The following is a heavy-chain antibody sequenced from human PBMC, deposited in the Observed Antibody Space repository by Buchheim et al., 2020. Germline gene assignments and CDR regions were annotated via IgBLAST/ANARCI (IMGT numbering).Heavy chain of an antibody. CDR3: ARDQGDFWSGYYFYYYYGMDV. CDR2: INSDGSST. J-gene: IGHJ6*02. V-gene: IGHV3-74*01. CDR1: GFTFSSYW. Sequence: EVQLVESGGGLVQPGGSLRLSCAASGFTFSSYWMHWVRQAPGKGLVWVSRINSDGSSTSYADSVKGRFTISRDNAKNTLYLQMNSLRAEDTAVYYCARDQGDFWSGYYFYYYYGMDVWGQGIT. D-gene: IGHD3-3*01.